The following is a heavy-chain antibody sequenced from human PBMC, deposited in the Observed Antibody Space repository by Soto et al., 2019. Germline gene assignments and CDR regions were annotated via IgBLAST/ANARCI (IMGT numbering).Heavy chain of an antibody. CDR2: INHSGST. V-gene: IGHV4-34*01. CDR3: ARGTGDSSSRYYFDY. J-gene: IGHJ4*02. CDR1: GGSFSGYY. D-gene: IGHD6-6*01. Sequence: QVQLQQWGAGLLKPSETLSLTCAVYGGSFSGYYWSWIRQPPGKGLEWIGEINHSGSTNYNPSLKSRVTISVNASKNQFSVKLSSVTAADTAVYYCARGTGDSSSRYYFDYWGQGTLVTVSS.